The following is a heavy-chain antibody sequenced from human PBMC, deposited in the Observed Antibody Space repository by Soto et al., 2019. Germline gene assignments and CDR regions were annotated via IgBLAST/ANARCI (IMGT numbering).Heavy chain of an antibody. Sequence: AAETLSLTCTVSGGSISSGGYYWSWIRQHPGKGLEWIGYIYYSGSTYYNPSLKSRVTISVDTSKNQFSLKLSSVTAADTAMYYCARERRMVLGAIRYYYYGIDVWGQGTTVTVSS. D-gene: IGHD3-10*01. CDR3: ARERRMVLGAIRYYYYGIDV. CDR1: GGSISSGGYY. J-gene: IGHJ6*02. CDR2: IYYSGST. V-gene: IGHV4-31*03.